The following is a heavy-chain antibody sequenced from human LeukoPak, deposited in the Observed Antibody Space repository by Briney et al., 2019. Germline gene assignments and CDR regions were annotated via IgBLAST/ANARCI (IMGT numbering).Heavy chain of an antibody. Sequence: GGSLRLSXAASGFTVSSNYMSWVRQAPGKGLEWVSYISSSGSTIYYADSVKGRFTISRDNAKNSLYLQMNSLRAEDTAVYYCAKIGPGVLSYYFDYWGQGTLVTVSS. CDR3: AKIGPGVLSYYFDY. V-gene: IGHV3-11*04. J-gene: IGHJ4*02. CDR1: GFTVSSNY. D-gene: IGHD3-16*02. CDR2: ISSSGSTI.